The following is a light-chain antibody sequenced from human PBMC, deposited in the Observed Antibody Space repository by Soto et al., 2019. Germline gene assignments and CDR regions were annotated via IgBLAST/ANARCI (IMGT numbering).Light chain of an antibody. V-gene: IGLV2-14*01. J-gene: IGLJ1*01. CDR1: SSDVGGYNS. Sequence: QSALSQPASVSGSPGQSITFSCTGTSSDVGGYNSVSWYQHHPGRAPKLIIYEVKIRPSGVSNRFSGSQSGNTASLTISGLQSDDEADYYCSSFTTSNTDVFGTGTKLTVL. CDR3: SSFTTSNTDV. CDR2: EVK.